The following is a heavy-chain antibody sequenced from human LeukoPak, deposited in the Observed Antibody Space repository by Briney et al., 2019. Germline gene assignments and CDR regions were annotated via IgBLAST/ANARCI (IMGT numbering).Heavy chain of an antibody. J-gene: IGHJ4*02. CDR3: ARVLGKSSWYYFDY. D-gene: IGHD6-13*01. Sequence: GGSLRLSCAASGFTFSSYAMSWVRQAPGKGLEWVSGISGSGDNTYYADSVKGRFTISRDNSKNTLYVQVNSLGTEDTAAYYCARVLGKSSWYYFDYWGQGTLVTVSS. V-gene: IGHV3-23*01. CDR2: ISGSGDNT. CDR1: GFTFSSYA.